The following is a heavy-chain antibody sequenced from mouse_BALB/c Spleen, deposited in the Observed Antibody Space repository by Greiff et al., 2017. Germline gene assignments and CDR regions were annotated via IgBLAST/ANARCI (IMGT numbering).Heavy chain of an antibody. CDR3: ARSGYRGYFDY. V-gene: IGHV1-69*02. Sequence: QVQLQQSGAELVKPGASVKLSCKASGYTFTSYWMHWVKQRPGQGLEWIGEIDPSDSYTNYNQKFKGKATLTVDKSSSTAYMQLSSLTSEDSAVYYCARSGYRGYFDYWGQGTTLTVSS. CDR2: IDPSDSYT. J-gene: IGHJ2*01. CDR1: GYTFTSYW. D-gene: IGHD2-12*01.